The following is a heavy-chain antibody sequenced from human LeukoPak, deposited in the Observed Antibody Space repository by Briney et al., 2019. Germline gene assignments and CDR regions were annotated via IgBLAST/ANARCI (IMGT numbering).Heavy chain of an antibody. CDR2: ISGSGGST. D-gene: IGHD5-12*01. CDR1: GFTFSSYA. J-gene: IGHJ4*02. Sequence: GGSLRLSCAASGFTFSSYAMSWVRQAPGKGLEWVSAISGSGGSTYYADSVKGRFTISRDNSKNTLYLQMNSLRAEDTAVYYCAKTRRVATIYQDSPYYFDYWGQGTLVTVSS. V-gene: IGHV3-23*01. CDR3: AKTRRVATIYQDSPYYFDY.